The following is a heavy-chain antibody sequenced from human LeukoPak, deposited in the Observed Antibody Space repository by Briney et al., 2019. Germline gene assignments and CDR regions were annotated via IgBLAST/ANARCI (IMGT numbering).Heavy chain of an antibody. V-gene: IGHV3-30*02. CDR1: GFTFSSYG. CDR2: IRYDGSNK. CDR3: AKAWEDIVVVPAATESDY. Sequence: GGSLRLSCAASGFTFSSYGMHWVRQAPGKGLEWVAFIRYDGSNKYYADSVKGRFTISRDNSKNTLYLQMNSLRAEDTAVYYCAKAWEDIVVVPAATESDYWGQGTLVTVSS. J-gene: IGHJ4*02. D-gene: IGHD2-2*01.